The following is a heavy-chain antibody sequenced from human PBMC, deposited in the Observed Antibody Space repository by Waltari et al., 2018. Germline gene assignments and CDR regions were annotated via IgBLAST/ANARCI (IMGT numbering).Heavy chain of an antibody. CDR3: ARLICSGGSCYSDAFDI. CDR2: IYYSGST. V-gene: IGHV4-59*08. D-gene: IGHD2-15*01. CDR1: GGSISSYY. Sequence: QVQLQESGPGLVKPSETLSLTCTVSGGSISSYYWSWIRQPPGKGLEWIGYIYYSGSTNYNPSLKSRVTISVDTSKNQFSLKLSSVTAADTAVYYCARLICSGGSCYSDAFDIWGQGTMVTVSS. J-gene: IGHJ3*02.